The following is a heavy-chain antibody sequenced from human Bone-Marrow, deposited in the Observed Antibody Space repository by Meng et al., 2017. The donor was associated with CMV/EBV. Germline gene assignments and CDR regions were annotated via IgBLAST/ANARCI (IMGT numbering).Heavy chain of an antibody. CDR1: GFTFSRYW. D-gene: IGHD2-8*01. CDR3: VGAYFERYCFNGECYNFHYYYGMDV. V-gene: IGHV3-7*04. CDR2: INQDGSGK. Sequence: GESLKISCAASGFTFSRYWMSWVRQAPGKGLEWVANINQDGSGKYYLGSVKGRFTISRDNAKNSLYLQMNSLRAEDTAVYYCVGAYFERYCFNGECYNFHYYYGMDVWGQGTTVTVS. J-gene: IGHJ6*02.